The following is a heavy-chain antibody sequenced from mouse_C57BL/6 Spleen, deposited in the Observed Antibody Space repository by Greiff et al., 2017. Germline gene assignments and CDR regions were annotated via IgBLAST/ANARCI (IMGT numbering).Heavy chain of an antibody. CDR1: GYTFTDYY. J-gene: IGHJ2*01. V-gene: IGHV1-76*01. CDR2: IYPGSGNT. D-gene: IGHD3-1*01. CDR3: ARGRAVDY. Sequence: QVTLKESGAELVRPGASVKLSCKASGYTFTDYYINWVKQRPGQGLEWIARIYPGSGNTYYNEKFKGKATLTAEKSSSTAYMQLSSLTSEDSAVYFCARGRAVDYWGQGTTLTVSS.